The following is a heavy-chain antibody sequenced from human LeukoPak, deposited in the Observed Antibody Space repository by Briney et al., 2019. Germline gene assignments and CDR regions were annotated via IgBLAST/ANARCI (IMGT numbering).Heavy chain of an antibody. CDR2: IYYSGST. V-gene: IGHV4-31*03. D-gene: IGHD4-23*01. Sequence: PSETLSLTCTVSGGSISSGGYYWSWIRQHPGKGLEWIGYIYYSGSTYYNPSLKSRVTISVDTSKNQFSLKLSSVTAADTAVYYRARVSTTVVNHYFDYWGQGTLVTVSS. J-gene: IGHJ4*02. CDR1: GGSISSGGYY. CDR3: ARVSTTVVNHYFDY.